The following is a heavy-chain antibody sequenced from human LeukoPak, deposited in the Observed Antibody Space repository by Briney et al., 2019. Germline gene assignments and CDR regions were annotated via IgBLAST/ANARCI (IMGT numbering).Heavy chain of an antibody. Sequence: GGSLRLSCAASGFTFSSYDMHWVRQVTGKGLEGVSSIDTAGNTYYPGSVKGRFTISRENAKNSLYLQMGSLRAGDTAVYYCVREEEGRGLRPLHYWGQGTLVTVSS. CDR3: VREEEGRGLRPLHY. CDR1: GFTFSSYD. V-gene: IGHV3-13*01. D-gene: IGHD5-12*01. J-gene: IGHJ4*02. CDR2: IDTAGNT.